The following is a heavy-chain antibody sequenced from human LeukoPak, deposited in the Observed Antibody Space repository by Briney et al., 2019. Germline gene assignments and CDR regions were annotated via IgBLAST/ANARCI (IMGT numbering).Heavy chain of an antibody. CDR2: IHIYSGNT. Sequence: GASVKVSCKASGGTFSSYAISWVRQAPGQGLELMGWIHIYSGNTNYAQKFQSRVTMTTDTSTSTVYMEVRGLRSDDTAMYYCARDVGITVADSFDPWGQGTLVTVSS. V-gene: IGHV1-18*01. CDR1: GGTFSSYA. CDR3: ARDVGITVADSFDP. J-gene: IGHJ5*02. D-gene: IGHD6-13*01.